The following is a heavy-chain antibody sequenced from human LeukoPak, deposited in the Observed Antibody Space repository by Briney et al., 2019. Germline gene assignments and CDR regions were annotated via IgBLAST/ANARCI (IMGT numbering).Heavy chain of an antibody. D-gene: IGHD3-16*02. CDR1: GFTFSDYY. CDR2: ISSSGSTI. J-gene: IGHJ4*02. Sequence: GGSLRLSCAASGFTFSDYYVSWIRQAPGKGLEWVSYISSSGSTIYYADSVKGRFTISRDNAKNSLYLQMNSLRAEDTAVYYCARDEGMITFGGVISKFDYWGQGTLVTVSS. V-gene: IGHV3-11*04. CDR3: ARDEGMITFGGVISKFDY.